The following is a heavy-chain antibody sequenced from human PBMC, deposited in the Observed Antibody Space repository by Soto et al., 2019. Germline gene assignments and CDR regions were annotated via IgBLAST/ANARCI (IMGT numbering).Heavy chain of an antibody. CDR3: ARENRDIVVVVAASDAFDI. J-gene: IGHJ3*02. CDR1: GFTFSSYW. CDR2: IKQDGSEK. Sequence: GGSLRLSCAASGFTFSSYWMSWVRQAPGKGLEWVANIKQDGSEKYYVDSVKGRFTISRDNAKNSLYLQMNSLRAEDTAVYYCARENRDIVVVVAASDAFDIWGQGTMVTVSS. V-gene: IGHV3-7*01. D-gene: IGHD2-15*01.